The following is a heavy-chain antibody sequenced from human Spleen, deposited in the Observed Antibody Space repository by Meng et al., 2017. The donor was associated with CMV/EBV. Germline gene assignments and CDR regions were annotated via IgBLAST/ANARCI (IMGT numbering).Heavy chain of an antibody. CDR1: GFTFSSYW. V-gene: IGHV3-48*04. Sequence: GESLKISCAASGFTFSSYWMHWVRQAPGKGLVWVSYISSSSSTTYYSDSVKGRFTVSRDNAKNTLYLQMNSLRAEDTAVYYCARGAPGGYSSSWYLFDYWGQGTLVTVSS. CDR3: ARGAPGGYSSSWYLFDY. J-gene: IGHJ4*02. CDR2: ISSSSSTT. D-gene: IGHD6-13*01.